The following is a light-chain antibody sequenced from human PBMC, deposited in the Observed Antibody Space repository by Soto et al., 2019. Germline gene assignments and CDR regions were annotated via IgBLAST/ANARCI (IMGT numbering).Light chain of an antibody. CDR3: QQYNSYRWT. CDR1: QSISSW. V-gene: IGKV1-5*01. Sequence: DIPMTQSPSTLSASVGDRVTITCRASQSISSWLAWYQQKPGKAPKLLIYDASSLESGVPSRFSGSGSGTEFTLTISSLQPDDFATYYCQQYNSYRWTFGQGTKVEI. J-gene: IGKJ1*01. CDR2: DAS.